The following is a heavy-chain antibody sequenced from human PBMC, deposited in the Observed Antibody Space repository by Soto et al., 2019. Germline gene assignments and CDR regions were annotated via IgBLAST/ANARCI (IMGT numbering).Heavy chain of an antibody. CDR1: GGTFSSYA. Sequence: SVKVSCKASGGTFSSYAISWVRQAPGQGLEWMGGIIPIFGTANYAQKFQGRVTITADESTSTAYMELSSLRSEDTAVYYCARVGDRLGVYYYYGMDVWGQGTKVTVSS. D-gene: IGHD3-10*01. V-gene: IGHV1-69*13. J-gene: IGHJ6*02. CDR3: ARVGDRLGVYYYYGMDV. CDR2: IIPIFGTA.